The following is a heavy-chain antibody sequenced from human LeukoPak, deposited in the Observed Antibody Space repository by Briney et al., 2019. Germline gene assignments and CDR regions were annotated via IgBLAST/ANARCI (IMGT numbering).Heavy chain of an antibody. J-gene: IGHJ3*02. CDR3: AGPSRVVVAESAFDI. Sequence: GESLKISCEASGYRFADFWIGWVRQMPGRGLEWMGIVYPGDFDTRYNPSFQGQVIISADKSISTAYLQWSSLKASDTAVYYCAGPSRVVVAESAFDIWGQGTMVTVSS. CDR2: VYPGDFDT. D-gene: IGHD6-19*01. V-gene: IGHV5-51*01. CDR1: GYRFADFW.